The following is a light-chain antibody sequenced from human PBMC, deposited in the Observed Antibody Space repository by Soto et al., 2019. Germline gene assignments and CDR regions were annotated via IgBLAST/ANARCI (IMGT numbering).Light chain of an antibody. CDR1: SSNIGAGYD. V-gene: IGLV1-40*01. Sequence: QAVVTQPPSVSGAPGQGVTISCTGSSSNIGAGYDVHWYQQLPGTAPKLLIYGNSNRPSGVPDRFSGSKSGTSASLAITGLQAEDEADYYCQSYDSSLSGNVVFGGGTQLTVL. CDR3: QSYDSSLSGNVV. J-gene: IGLJ2*01. CDR2: GNS.